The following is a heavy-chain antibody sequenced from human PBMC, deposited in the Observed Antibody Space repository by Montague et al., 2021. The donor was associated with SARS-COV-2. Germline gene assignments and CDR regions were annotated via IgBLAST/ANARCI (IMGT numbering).Heavy chain of an antibody. V-gene: IGHV2-5*02. CDR2: IYWDDDK. D-gene: IGHD3-22*01. Sequence: PALMKPTQTLTLTCTFSGFSLSTSGVGVGWIRQPPGKALEWLALIYWDDDKRYSPSLKSRLTITKDTSKNQVVLTMTNMDPVDTATYYCAHRRPLYYYDSSLSTFDYWGQGTLVTVFS. CDR3: AHRRPLYYYDSSLSTFDY. J-gene: IGHJ4*02. CDR1: GFSLSTSGVG.